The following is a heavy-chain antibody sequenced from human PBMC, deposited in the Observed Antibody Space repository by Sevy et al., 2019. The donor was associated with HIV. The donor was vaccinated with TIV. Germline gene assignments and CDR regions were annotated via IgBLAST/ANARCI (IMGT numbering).Heavy chain of an antibody. CDR2: ISAYNGNT. CDR3: ARRARSEWDVPAAPYYSYGMDV. CDR1: GYTFTSYG. J-gene: IGHJ6*02. D-gene: IGHD2-2*01. V-gene: IGHV1-18*01. Sequence: ASVKVSCKASGYTFTSYGISWVRQAPGQGLEWMGWISAYNGNTNYAQKLQGRVTMTTDTSTSTAYMELRSLRSDDTAVYYCARRARSEWDVPAAPYYSYGMDVWGQGTTVTVSS.